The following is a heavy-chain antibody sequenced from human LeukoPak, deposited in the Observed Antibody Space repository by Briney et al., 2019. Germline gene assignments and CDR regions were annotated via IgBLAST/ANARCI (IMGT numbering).Heavy chain of an antibody. J-gene: IGHJ4*02. D-gene: IGHD2-21*01. Sequence: GGSLRLSCEASGFTFSSFWMHRVRQAPGKGLVWVARIKGDGITTNYADPAKGRFTVSRGNAKNTVYLQMNSLRAEDTAVYYCAKDLHEIAADYWGQGTLVTVAS. V-gene: IGHV3-74*01. CDR1: GFTFSSFW. CDR3: AKDLHEIAADY. CDR2: IKGDGITT.